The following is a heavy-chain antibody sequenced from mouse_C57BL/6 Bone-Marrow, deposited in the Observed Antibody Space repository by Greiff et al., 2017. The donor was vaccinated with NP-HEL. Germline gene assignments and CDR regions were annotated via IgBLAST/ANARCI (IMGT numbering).Heavy chain of an antibody. J-gene: IGHJ4*01. CDR1: GYTFTSYW. D-gene: IGHD2-4*01. CDR3: AKDYDYDGYAMDY. CDR2: IDPSDSYT. V-gene: IGHV1-50*01. Sequence: SGAELVKPGASVKLSCKASGYTFTSYWMQWVKQRPGQGLEWIGEIDPSDSYTNYNQKFKGKATLTVDTSSSTAYMQLSSLTSEDSAVYYCAKDYDYDGYAMDYWGQGTSVTVSS.